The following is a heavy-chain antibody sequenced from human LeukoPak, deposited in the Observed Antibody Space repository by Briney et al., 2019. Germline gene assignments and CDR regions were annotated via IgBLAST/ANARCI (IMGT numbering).Heavy chain of an antibody. CDR1: GGTFSRYA. D-gene: IGHD3-22*01. CDR3: ARSEYYYDSSGYYFDY. Sequence: SVKVSCKASGGTFSRYAISWVRQAPGQGLEWMGRIIPIFGTANYAQKFQGRVTINTDESTSTAYMELISLRSDDTAVYYCARSEYYYDSSGYYFDYWGQGTLVTVSS. J-gene: IGHJ4*02. V-gene: IGHV1-69*05. CDR2: IIPIFGTA.